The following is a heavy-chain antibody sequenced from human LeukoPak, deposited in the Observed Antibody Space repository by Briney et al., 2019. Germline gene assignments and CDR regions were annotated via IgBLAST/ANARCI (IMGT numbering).Heavy chain of an antibody. Sequence: PGGSLRLSCAASGFTFSSYWMSWVRQAPGKGLEWVAVISYDGSNKYYADSVKGRFTISRDNSKNTLYLQMNSLRAEDTAVYYCARVPGGRAGYYFDYWGQGTLVTVSS. V-gene: IGHV3-30-3*01. CDR1: GFTFSSYW. D-gene: IGHD3-16*01. CDR2: ISYDGSNK. J-gene: IGHJ4*02. CDR3: ARVPGGRAGYYFDY.